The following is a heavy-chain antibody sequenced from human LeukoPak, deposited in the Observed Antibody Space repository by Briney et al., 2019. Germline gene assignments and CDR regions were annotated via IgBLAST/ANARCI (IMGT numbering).Heavy chain of an antibody. D-gene: IGHD1-1*01. V-gene: IGHV3-48*01. Sequence: GGSLRLSCAASGFTFSIFSMNWVRQAPGKGLEWVSYISSSSTAIYYADSVKGRFTISRDNANNSLYLQMNSLRAEDTAVYHCARGTTGTAWNWFDPWGQGALVTVSS. CDR1: GFTFSIFS. J-gene: IGHJ5*02. CDR3: ARGTTGTAWNWFDP. CDR2: ISSSSTAI.